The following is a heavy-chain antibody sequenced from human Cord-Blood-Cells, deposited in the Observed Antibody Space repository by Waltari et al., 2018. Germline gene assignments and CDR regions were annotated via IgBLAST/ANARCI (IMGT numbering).Heavy chain of an antibody. J-gene: IGHJ5*02. CDR2: IIPIFGTA. D-gene: IGHD1-26*01. Sequence: QVQLVQSGAEVKKPGSSVKVSCKASGGPFSSYAIRWVRQAPGQGLEWMGGIIPIFGTANYAQKFQGRVTITADEATSTAYMELSSLRSEDTAVYYCAREKGSGSYFLGGFDPWGQGTLVTVSS. CDR1: GGPFSSYA. CDR3: AREKGSGSYFLGGFDP. V-gene: IGHV1-69*01.